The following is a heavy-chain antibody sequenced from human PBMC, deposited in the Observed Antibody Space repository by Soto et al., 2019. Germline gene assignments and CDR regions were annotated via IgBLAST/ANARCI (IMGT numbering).Heavy chain of an antibody. CDR3: ARVECADPDY. V-gene: IGHV3-30-3*01. D-gene: IGHD1-1*01. J-gene: IGHJ4*02. CDR2: ISYDGSNK. Sequence: QVQLVESGGGVVQPGRSLRLSCAASGFTFSSYAMHWVRQAPGKGLEWVAVISYDGSNKYYADSVKGRFTISRDNSKNTLQLQMNSLRAEDTSEYYCARVECADPDYWGQGTLVTVSS. CDR1: GFTFSSYA.